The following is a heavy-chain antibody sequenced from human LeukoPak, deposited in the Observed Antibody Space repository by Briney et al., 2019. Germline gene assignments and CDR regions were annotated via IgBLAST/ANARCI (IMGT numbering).Heavy chain of an antibody. CDR3: ARRAYSSGWYYFDY. CDR2: ISAYNGNT. D-gene: IGHD6-19*01. V-gene: IGHV1-18*04. CDR1: GYTFTGYY. J-gene: IGHJ4*02. Sequence: ASVKVSCKASGYTFTGYYMHWVRQAPGQGLEWMGWISAYNGNTNYAQKLQGRVTMTTDTSTSTAYMELRSLRSDDTAVYYCARRAYSSGWYYFDYWGQGTLVTVSS.